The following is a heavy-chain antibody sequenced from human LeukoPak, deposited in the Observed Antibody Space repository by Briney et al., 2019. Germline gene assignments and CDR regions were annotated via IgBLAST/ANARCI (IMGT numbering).Heavy chain of an antibody. CDR2: IRYDGSNK. V-gene: IGHV3-30*02. CDR1: GFTFSSYG. CDR3: ARPYYYSSGSLPY. D-gene: IGHD3-10*01. J-gene: IGHJ4*02. Sequence: GGSLRLSCAASGFTFSSYGMHWVRQAPGKGLEWVAFIRYDGSNKYYADSVKGRFTISRDNSKNTLYLHVNSLRPEDTAVYYCARPYYYSSGSLPYWGQGTLVTVSS.